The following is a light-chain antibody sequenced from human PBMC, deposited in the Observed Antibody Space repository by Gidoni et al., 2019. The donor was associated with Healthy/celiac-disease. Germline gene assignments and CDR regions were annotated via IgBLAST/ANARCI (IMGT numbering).Light chain of an antibody. CDR2: AAS. J-gene: IGKJ2*01. Sequence: IQKTQPPSSLSASVGDRVTITCRASQSISSYLNWYQQKPGKAPKLLIYAASSLQSGVPSRFSGSGSGTDFTLTISSLQPEDFATYYCQQSYSTPYTFGRGTKLEIK. CDR3: QQSYSTPYT. V-gene: IGKV1-39*01. CDR1: QSISSY.